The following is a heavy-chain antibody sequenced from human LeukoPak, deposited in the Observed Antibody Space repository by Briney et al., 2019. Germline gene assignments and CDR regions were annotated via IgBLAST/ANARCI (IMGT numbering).Heavy chain of an antibody. CDR2: IYYSGST. CDR3: ARVVDRPGAFDI. J-gene: IGHJ3*02. CDR1: GGSISSGDYY. Sequence: SETLSLTCTVSGGSISSGDYYWSWIRQPPGKGLEWIGYIYYSGSTYYNPSLKSRVTISVDTSKNQFSLKLSSVTAADTAVYYCARVVDRPGAFDIWGQGTMVTVSS. V-gene: IGHV4-30-4*01. D-gene: IGHD3-9*01.